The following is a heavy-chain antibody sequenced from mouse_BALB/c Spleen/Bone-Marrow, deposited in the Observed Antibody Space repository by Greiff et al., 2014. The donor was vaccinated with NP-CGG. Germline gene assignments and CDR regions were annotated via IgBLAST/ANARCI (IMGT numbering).Heavy chain of an antibody. J-gene: IGHJ2*01. V-gene: IGHV1S56*01. D-gene: IGHD1-1*01. CDR3: VREDYGSVSFDY. CDR2: IYPGDLNT. CDR1: GYTFTTYY. Sequence: QVQLQQSGPELVKPGASVRISCKVSGYTFTTYYLHWVKQRPGQGLEWIGWIYPGDLNTKYNEQFKATATLTADKSSSTAYTQLSSLASEDSAVYFCVREDYGSVSFDYWGQGATLTVSS.